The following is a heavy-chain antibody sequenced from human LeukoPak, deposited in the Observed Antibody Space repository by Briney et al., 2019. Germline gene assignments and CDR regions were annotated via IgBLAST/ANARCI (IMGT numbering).Heavy chain of an antibody. D-gene: IGHD1/OR15-1a*01. CDR3: ARRWGTNDAFDI. CDR1: GGTFSSYA. CDR2: MNPNSGNT. J-gene: IGHJ3*02. Sequence: ASVKVSCKASGGTFSSYAISWVRQAPGQGLEWMGWMNPNSGNTGYAQKFQGRVTMTRNTSISTAYMELSSLRSEDTAVYYCARRWGTNDAFDIWGQGTMVTVSS. V-gene: IGHV1-8*02.